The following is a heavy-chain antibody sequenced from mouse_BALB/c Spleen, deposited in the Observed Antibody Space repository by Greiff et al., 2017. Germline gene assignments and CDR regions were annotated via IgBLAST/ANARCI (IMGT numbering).Heavy chain of an antibody. CDR2: IYPGGGYT. CDR1: GYTFTNYW. J-gene: IGHJ3*01. V-gene: IGHV1-63*02. CDR3: ARIYYDYDRAY. D-gene: IGHD2-4*01. Sequence: VQLQQSGAELVRPGTSVKISCKASGYTFTNYWLGWVKQRPGHGLEWIGDIYPGGGYTNYNEKFKGKATLTADTSSSTAYMQLSSLTSEDSAVYFCARIYYDYDRAYWGQGTLVTVSA.